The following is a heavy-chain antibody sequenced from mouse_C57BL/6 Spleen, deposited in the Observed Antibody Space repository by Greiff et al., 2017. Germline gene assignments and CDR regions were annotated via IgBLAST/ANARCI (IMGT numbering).Heavy chain of an antibody. CDR2: INPNYGTT. CDR1: GYSFNDYY. CDR3: ARGYYDFDY. Sequence: VQLKESGPELVKPGASVKISCKASGYSFNDYYMNWVKQSNGKSLEWIGVINPNYGTTRYHPKFKGKATLTADQSSSTADMQLNSRTSEDSAVDYCARGYYDFDYWGQGTTLTGSS. D-gene: IGHD2-3*01. V-gene: IGHV1-39*01. J-gene: IGHJ2*01.